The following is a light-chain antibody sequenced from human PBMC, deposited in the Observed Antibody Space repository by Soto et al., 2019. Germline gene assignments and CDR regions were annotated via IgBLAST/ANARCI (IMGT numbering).Light chain of an antibody. V-gene: IGLV3-21*04. Sequence: SSELTKPHSVSVAPGKTTRITCGGNNIGSKSVHWYQQKPGQAPVLVIYYDSDRPSGIPERFSGSNSGNTATLTISRVEAGDEADYYCQVWDSSSDHVVFGGGTKLTVL. CDR1: NIGSKS. CDR2: YDS. CDR3: QVWDSSSDHVV. J-gene: IGLJ2*01.